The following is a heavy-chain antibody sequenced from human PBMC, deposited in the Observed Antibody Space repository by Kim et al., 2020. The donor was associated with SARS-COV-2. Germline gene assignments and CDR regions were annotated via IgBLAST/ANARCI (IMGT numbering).Heavy chain of an antibody. CDR1: GDSVSSGIYY. Sequence: SETLSLTCTVSGDSVSSGIYYWTWIRQPPGKALEWISYAYYSGYTKDNPSLKSRVTSSVDTSKNQFSLKVTSVTAADTAIYYCARGTDYGLDYWGQGT. CDR2: AYYSGYT. D-gene: IGHD3-16*01. V-gene: IGHV4-61*01. J-gene: IGHJ4*02. CDR3: ARGTDYGLDY.